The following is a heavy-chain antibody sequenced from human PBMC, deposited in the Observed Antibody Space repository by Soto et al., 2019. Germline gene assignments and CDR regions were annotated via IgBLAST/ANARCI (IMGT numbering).Heavy chain of an antibody. D-gene: IGHD2-21*01. Sequence: QVQLVQSGAEVKKPGSSVKVSCKSSGITFKTYSVSWVRQAPGHGLEWMGGVIPILGKPMYAQKFQARFTITADESSQTVFMELTSLTSDDTAVYYCARLGGIADHDSWGQGTRVTVSS. J-gene: IGHJ5*01. V-gene: IGHV1-69*12. CDR3: ARLGGIADHDS. CDR2: VIPILGKP. CDR1: GITFKTYS.